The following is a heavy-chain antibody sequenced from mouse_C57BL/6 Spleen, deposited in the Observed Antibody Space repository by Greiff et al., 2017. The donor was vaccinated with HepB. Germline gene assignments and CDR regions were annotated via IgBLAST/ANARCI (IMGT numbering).Heavy chain of an antibody. CDR3: TTPYGNYGY. CDR2: IDPENGDT. D-gene: IGHD2-1*01. Sequence: EVQVVESGAELVRPGASVKLSCTASGFNIKDDYMHWVKQRPEQGLEWIGWIDPENGDTEYASKFQGKATITADTSSNTAYLQLSSLTSEDTAVYYCTTPYGNYGYWGQGTTLTVSS. V-gene: IGHV14-4*01. J-gene: IGHJ2*01. CDR1: GFNIKDDY.